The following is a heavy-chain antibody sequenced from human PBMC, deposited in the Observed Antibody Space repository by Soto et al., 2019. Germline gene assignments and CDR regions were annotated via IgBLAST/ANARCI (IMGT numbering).Heavy chain of an antibody. J-gene: IGHJ5*02. CDR2: IYYSGST. V-gene: IGHV4-39*01. CDR1: GGSISSSSYY. D-gene: IGHD3-16*02. CDR3: ARKYDYVWGSYRPALYNWFDP. Sequence: KSSETLSLTCTVSGGSISSSSYYWGWIRQPPGKGLEWIGSIYYSGSTYYNPSLKSRVTISVDTSKNQFSLKLSSVTAADTAVYYCARKYDYVWGSYRPALYNWFDPWGQGTLVTVSS.